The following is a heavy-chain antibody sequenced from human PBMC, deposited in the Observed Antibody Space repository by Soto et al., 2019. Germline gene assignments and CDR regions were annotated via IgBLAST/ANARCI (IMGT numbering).Heavy chain of an antibody. V-gene: IGHV4-59*11. Sequence: QVQLQGSGPGLVKPSETLSLTCTVSGDSISTRFWSWIRQPPGKGLEWLGYIHFSGSTNFNPSLKSRVTMSVDTSKNKFSLRLSSVTAADTAVYYCARSIWVEGGGPLDPWGQGTLVTVSS. CDR3: ARSIWVEGGGPLDP. D-gene: IGHD3-3*02. CDR1: GDSISTRF. CDR2: IHFSGST. J-gene: IGHJ5*02.